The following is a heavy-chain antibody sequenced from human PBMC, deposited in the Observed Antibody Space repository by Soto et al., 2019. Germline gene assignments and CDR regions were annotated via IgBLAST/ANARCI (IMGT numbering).Heavy chain of an antibody. CDR3: ARDKDTAMVNYYYGMDV. V-gene: IGHV3-48*02. Sequence: GSLRLSCAASGFTFRSYSMNWVRQAPGKXLEWVSYISSSSSTIYYADSVKGRFTISRDNAKNSLYLQMNSLRDEDTAVYYCARDKDTAMVNYYYGMDVWGQGTTVTVSS. D-gene: IGHD5-18*01. CDR2: ISSSSSTI. CDR1: GFTFRSYS. J-gene: IGHJ6*02.